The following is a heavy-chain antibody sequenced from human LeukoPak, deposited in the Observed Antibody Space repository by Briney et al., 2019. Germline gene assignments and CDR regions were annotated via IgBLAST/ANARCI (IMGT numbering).Heavy chain of an antibody. D-gene: IGHD4-17*01. J-gene: IGHJ2*01. CDR2: IIPIFGTL. CDR3: ARSNFVYGDYVQYWYFDL. CDR1: GGTLTSYA. Sequence: GSSVKVSCKASGGTLTSYAISWVRQAPGQGLEWMGRIIPIFGTLKYAQKFQGRVTITTDESTSTAYVELSSLRSEDTAVYYCARSNFVYGDYVQYWYFDLWGRGTLVTVSS. V-gene: IGHV1-69*05.